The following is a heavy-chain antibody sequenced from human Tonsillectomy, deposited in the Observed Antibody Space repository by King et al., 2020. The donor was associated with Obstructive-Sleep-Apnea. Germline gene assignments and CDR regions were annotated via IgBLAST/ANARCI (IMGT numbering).Heavy chain of an antibody. J-gene: IGHJ3*01. V-gene: IGHV3-73*01. CDR1: GFTFSAST. Sequence: VKLVESGGGLVQPGGSLKLSCAASGFTFSASTIHWVRQASGKGLEWIGRIRSEGNTYATAHAASLKGRFTVSRDDSKNTAHLQMTRLQTEDTAVYYCSRTTVDGTGDAFDVWGRGTLVTVS. CDR3: SRTTVDGTGDAFDV. D-gene: IGHD6-19*01. CDR2: IRSEGNTYAT.